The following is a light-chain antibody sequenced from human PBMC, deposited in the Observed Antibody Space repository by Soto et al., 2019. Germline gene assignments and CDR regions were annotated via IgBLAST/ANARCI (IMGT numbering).Light chain of an antibody. V-gene: IGKV1-12*01. Sequence: DIQMTQSPSSVSASVGDRVTITCRASQGISSWLAWYQQRPGKAPRLLIYAASTLESGVPSRFSGSGSGTAFTLTSNSRQPEDFATYYCQQANSFPYTFGQGTKLEI. CDR2: AAS. CDR1: QGISSW. CDR3: QQANSFPYT. J-gene: IGKJ2*01.